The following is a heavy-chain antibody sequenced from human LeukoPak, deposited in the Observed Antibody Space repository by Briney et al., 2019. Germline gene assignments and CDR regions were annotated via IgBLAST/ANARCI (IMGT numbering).Heavy chain of an antibody. CDR1: GYTFSNYW. CDR3: ARHRRPSDYDASDV. D-gene: IGHD4-17*01. V-gene: IGHV5-51*01. Sequence: PGESLKISCEASGYTFSNYWIGWVRQMPGKGLEWMGIIYPDDSDTKYSPSFQGQVTISVDKSISTAYLQWSSLKASDTAMYYCARHRRPSDYDASDVWGQGTLVIVSS. CDR2: IYPDDSDT. J-gene: IGHJ3*01.